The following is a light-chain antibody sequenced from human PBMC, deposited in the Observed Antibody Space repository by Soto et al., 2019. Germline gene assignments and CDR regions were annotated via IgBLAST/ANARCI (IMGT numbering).Light chain of an antibody. CDR1: SSDVGGYNY. V-gene: IGLV2-14*01. CDR2: DVT. J-gene: IGLJ1*01. Sequence: QSVLTQPASVSGSPGQSITISCTGTSSDVGGYNYVSWYQQHPVKAPKLMIYDVTNRPSGVSDRFSGSKSGNTASLTISGLQAEYEADYYCSSYTSSSTPYVFGTGTKAPS. CDR3: SSYTSSSTPYV.